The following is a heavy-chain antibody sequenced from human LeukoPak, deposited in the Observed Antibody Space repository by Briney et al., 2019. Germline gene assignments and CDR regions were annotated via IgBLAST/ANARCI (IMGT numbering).Heavy chain of an antibody. Sequence: PGGSLRLSCAASGFTFSSYSMNWVRQAPGKGLEWVSSISSSSSYIYYADSVKGRFTISRDNAKNSLYLQMNSPRAEDTAVYYCARAAAGRTDFDYWGQGTLVTVSS. CDR2: ISSSSSYI. V-gene: IGHV3-21*01. D-gene: IGHD6-13*01. J-gene: IGHJ4*02. CDR1: GFTFSSYS. CDR3: ARAAAGRTDFDY.